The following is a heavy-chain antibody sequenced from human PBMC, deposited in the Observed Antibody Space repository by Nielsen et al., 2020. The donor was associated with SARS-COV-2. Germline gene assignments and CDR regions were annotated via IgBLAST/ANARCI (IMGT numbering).Heavy chain of an antibody. J-gene: IGHJ4*02. CDR2: INPSGGST. CDR3: ARDSYSYGPFDY. CDR1: GYTFTSYY. D-gene: IGHD5-18*01. Sequence: ASVKVSCKASGYTFTSYYMHWVRQAPGQGLEWMGIINPSGGSTNYAQKFQGRVTITADESTSTAYMELSSLRSEDTAVYYCARDSYSYGPFDYWGQGTLVTVSS. V-gene: IGHV1-46*01.